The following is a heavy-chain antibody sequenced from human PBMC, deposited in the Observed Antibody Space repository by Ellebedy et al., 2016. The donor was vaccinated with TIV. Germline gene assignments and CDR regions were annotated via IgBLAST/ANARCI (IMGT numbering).Heavy chain of an antibody. Sequence: MPSETLSLTCAVSGGSISSGGYSWSWIRQPPGKGLEWIGYIYHSGSTNYNPSLKSRVTISVDTSKNQFSLKLSSVTAADTAVYYCARDRFGSRYYFDYWGQGTLVTVSS. CDR1: GGSISSGGYS. V-gene: IGHV4-30-2*01. D-gene: IGHD3-10*01. J-gene: IGHJ4*02. CDR3: ARDRFGSRYYFDY. CDR2: IYHSGST.